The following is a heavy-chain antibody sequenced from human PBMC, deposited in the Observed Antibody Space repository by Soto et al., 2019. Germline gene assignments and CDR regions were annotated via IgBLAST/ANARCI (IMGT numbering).Heavy chain of an antibody. Sequence: GGSLRLSCVASGFTFDDYAMRWVRQAPGKGLEWVSGINWSGAKICYADSVKGRFTITRDNAKNSLYLEMNSLRDEDTAVYYCASHYDMWSGYLSPVDYWGQGTLVTVSS. CDR3: ASHYDMWSGYLSPVDY. CDR1: GFTFDDYA. D-gene: IGHD3-3*01. CDR2: INWSGAKI. J-gene: IGHJ4*02. V-gene: IGHV3-20*04.